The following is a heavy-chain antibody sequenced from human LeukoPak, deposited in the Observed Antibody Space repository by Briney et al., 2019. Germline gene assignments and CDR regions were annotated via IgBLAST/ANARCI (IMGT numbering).Heavy chain of an antibody. CDR2: ISGSGGSK. CDR1: GITFSSYA. V-gene: IGHV3-23*01. J-gene: IGHJ4*02. D-gene: IGHD2-21*02. CDR3: AKGDTVAVTAYYFDY. Sequence: GGSLRLSCVVSGITFSSYAMTWVRQAPGKGREWVSIISGSGGSKNYADSVKGRFTISRDNSKNTVYLQMNSLRTEDTAIYYCAKGDTVAVTAYYFDYWGQGTLVTVSS.